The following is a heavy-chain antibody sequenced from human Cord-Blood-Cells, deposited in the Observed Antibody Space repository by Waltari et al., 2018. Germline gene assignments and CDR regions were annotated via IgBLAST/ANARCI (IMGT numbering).Heavy chain of an antibody. D-gene: IGHD3-22*01. CDR1: GFSLSNARMG. CDR3: ARLLYYYDSSGYYVGDAFDI. V-gene: IGHV2-26*01. CDR2: IFSNDEK. J-gene: IGHJ3*02. Sequence: QVTLKESGPVLVKPTETLTLTCTVSGFSLSNARMGVSWIRQPPGKALEWLAHIFSNDEKSYSTSLKSRLTISKDTSKSQVVLTMTNMDPVDTATYYCARLLYYYDSSGYYVGDAFDIWGQGTMVTVSS.